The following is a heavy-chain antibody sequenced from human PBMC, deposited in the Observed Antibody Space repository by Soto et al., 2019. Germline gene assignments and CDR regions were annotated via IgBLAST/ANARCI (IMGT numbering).Heavy chain of an antibody. CDR1: VGSIKNYY. CDR2: IYYTGTA. Sequence: SETLSLTCTVSVGSIKNYYWSWIRQPPGKGLEWIGYIYYTGTANYNPSLKSRVAMSVDTSKSQFSLRLSSVTAADTAVYYCARVGGSSSPPLYWGQGTLVTVSS. J-gene: IGHJ4*02. V-gene: IGHV4-59*01. CDR3: ARVGGSSSPPLY. D-gene: IGHD1-26*01.